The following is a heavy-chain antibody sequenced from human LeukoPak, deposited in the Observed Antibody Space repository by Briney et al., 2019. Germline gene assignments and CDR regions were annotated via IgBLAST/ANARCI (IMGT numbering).Heavy chain of an antibody. CDR1: GYTFTSHF. CDR2: INPSGGST. Sequence: GASVKVSCKASGYTFTSHFMHWVRQAPGQGLEWMGIINPSGGSTSYAQKFQGRVTMTRDTSISTAYMELSRLRSDDTAVYYCAGVDYYGSGSYGYWGQGTLVTVSS. V-gene: IGHV1-46*01. J-gene: IGHJ4*02. D-gene: IGHD3-10*01. CDR3: AGVDYYGSGSYGY.